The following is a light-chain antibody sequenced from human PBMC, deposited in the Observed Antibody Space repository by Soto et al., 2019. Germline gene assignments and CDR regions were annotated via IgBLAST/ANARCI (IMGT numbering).Light chain of an antibody. Sequence: IQLTQSPSSLSASVGDRVTITCRASQGIGSYLAWYQQKPGKAPKLLISAASTVQSGVTSTFSGSGSGTDFTLTIISLQPEDFATYYCQQHNSYPYTFGQGTKLDSK. CDR3: QQHNSYPYT. CDR1: QGIGSY. V-gene: IGKV1-9*01. CDR2: AAS. J-gene: IGKJ2*01.